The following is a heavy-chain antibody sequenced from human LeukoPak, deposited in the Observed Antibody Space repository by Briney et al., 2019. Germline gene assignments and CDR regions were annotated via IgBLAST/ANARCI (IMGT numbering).Heavy chain of an antibody. V-gene: IGHV4-61*08. CDR3: ARDRYSSSWYGDFDY. D-gene: IGHD6-13*01. CDR1: GGSLNSGGNY. Sequence: SETLSLTCTVSGGSLNSGGNYWSWIRQPPGKGLEWIGYIYYSGSTNYNPSLKGRVTISIDTSKNQFSLKLSSVTAADTAVYYCARDRYSSSWYGDFDYWGQGTLVTVSS. CDR2: IYYSGST. J-gene: IGHJ4*01.